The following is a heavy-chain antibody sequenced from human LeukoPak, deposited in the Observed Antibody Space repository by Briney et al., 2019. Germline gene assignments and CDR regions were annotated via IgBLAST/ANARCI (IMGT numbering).Heavy chain of an antibody. J-gene: IGHJ4*02. CDR3: AISDSGWYQY. D-gene: IGHD6-19*01. CDR1: GYTFTDYY. CDR2: VNPNSGGT. Sequence: GASVKVSCKASGYTFTDYYLHWVRQAPGQGLEWVGWVNPNSGGTKYAQKFQGRVTVTRDTSISTAYMELSGLTSDDMAVYYCAISDSGWYQYWGQGTLVTVSS. V-gene: IGHV1-2*02.